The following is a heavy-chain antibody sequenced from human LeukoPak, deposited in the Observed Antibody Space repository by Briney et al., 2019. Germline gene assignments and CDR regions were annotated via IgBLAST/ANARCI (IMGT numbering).Heavy chain of an antibody. V-gene: IGHV3-21*01. Sequence: GGSLRLSCAASGFTFSSYSMNWVRQAPGRGLEWVSSISSSSSYIYYADSVKGQFTISRDNAKNSLYLQMNSLRAEDTAVYYCARAGKDGPRGYWGQGTLVTVSS. D-gene: IGHD5-24*01. J-gene: IGHJ4*02. CDR1: GFTFSSYS. CDR2: ISSSSSYI. CDR3: ARAGKDGPRGY.